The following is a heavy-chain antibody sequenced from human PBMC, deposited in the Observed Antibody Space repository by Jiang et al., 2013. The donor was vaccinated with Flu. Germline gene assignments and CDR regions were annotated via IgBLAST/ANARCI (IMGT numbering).Heavy chain of an antibody. J-gene: IGHJ3*02. CDR2: IRSKAYGGTT. D-gene: IGHD1-26*01. Sequence: VQLVESGGGLVKPGRSLRLSCTASGFTFGDYAMSWFRQAPGKGLEWVGFIRSKAYGGTTEYAASVKGRFTISRDDSKSIAYLQMNSLKTEDTAVYYCTRGQDRWELPPDAFDIWGQGTMVTVSS. V-gene: IGHV3-49*05. CDR3: TRGQDRWELPPDAFDI. CDR1: GFTFGDYA.